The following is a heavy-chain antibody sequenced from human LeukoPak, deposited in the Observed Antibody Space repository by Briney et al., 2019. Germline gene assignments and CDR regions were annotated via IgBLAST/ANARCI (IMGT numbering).Heavy chain of an antibody. CDR3: TRDALFGSGGTDLDF. J-gene: IGHJ4*02. D-gene: IGHD3-10*01. CDR1: EFTVNRYW. V-gene: IGHV3-7*04. Sequence: GGSLRLSCAASEFTVNRYWMSWVRQAPGKGLEWVANPKHDGSEAHYVDSVKGRFTISRDNAKNSLSLQMNSLNVDDTGVYFCTRDALFGSGGTDLDFWSQGTLVSVSS. CDR2: PKHDGSEA.